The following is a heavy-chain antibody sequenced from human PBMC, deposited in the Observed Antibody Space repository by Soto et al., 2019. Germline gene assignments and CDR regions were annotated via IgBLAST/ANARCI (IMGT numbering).Heavy chain of an antibody. J-gene: IGHJ3*01. V-gene: IGHV3-66*01. CDR2: VYSSGRT. D-gene: IGHD3-22*01. Sequence: EVQVVESGGGLVQPGGSLRLSCAASGFTVSSNYMSWVRQAPGKGLEWVSLVYSSGRTFYADSVKGRFTISRDTSKNTLSLQMNSLRVDETAVYYCARSAVVILGDVLDVWGQGTVVTVSS. CDR1: GFTVSSNY. CDR3: ARSAVVILGDVLDV.